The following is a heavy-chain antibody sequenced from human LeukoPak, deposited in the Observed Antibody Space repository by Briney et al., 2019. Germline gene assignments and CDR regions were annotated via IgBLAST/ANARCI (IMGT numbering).Heavy chain of an antibody. Sequence: GGSLRLSCAASGFTFSNYNMNWVRQAPGKGLEWVSDISSGGSSINYADSVKGRFTISRDNAKNSLYLQMNSLRAEDTAVYYCARDGAPYYYDSSGYPLDYWGQGTLVTVSS. CDR2: ISSGGSSI. J-gene: IGHJ4*02. CDR3: ARDGAPYYYDSSGYPLDY. V-gene: IGHV3-21*05. CDR1: GFTFSNYN. D-gene: IGHD3-22*01.